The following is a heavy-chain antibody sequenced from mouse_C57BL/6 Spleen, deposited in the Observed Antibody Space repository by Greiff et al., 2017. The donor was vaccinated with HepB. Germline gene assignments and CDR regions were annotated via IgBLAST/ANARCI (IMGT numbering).Heavy chain of an antibody. CDR2: IYPGDGDT. CDR1: GYAFSSYW. CDR3: ARKGYYGSSSYGYFDV. J-gene: IGHJ1*03. D-gene: IGHD1-1*01. Sequence: QVQLQQSGAELVKPGASVKISCKASGYAFSSYWMNWVKQRPGKGLEWIGQIYPGDGDTNYNGKFKGKATLTADKSSSTAYMQLSSLTSEDSAVYFCARKGYYGSSSYGYFDVWGTGTTVTVSS. V-gene: IGHV1-80*01.